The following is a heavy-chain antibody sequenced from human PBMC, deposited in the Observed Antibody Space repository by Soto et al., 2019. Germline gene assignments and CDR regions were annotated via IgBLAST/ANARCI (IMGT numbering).Heavy chain of an antibody. Sequence: AGVSLRLSCAASGFTFSDYYMSCIRQAPGKGLEWVSYISSSSSYTNYADSVKGRFTISRDNAKNSLYLQMNSLRAEDTAVYYCARDREAGTTPSMDVWGQGTTVTVSS. CDR3: ARDREAGTTPSMDV. J-gene: IGHJ6*02. CDR2: ISSSSSYT. D-gene: IGHD1-1*01. V-gene: IGHV3-11*05. CDR1: GFTFSDYY.